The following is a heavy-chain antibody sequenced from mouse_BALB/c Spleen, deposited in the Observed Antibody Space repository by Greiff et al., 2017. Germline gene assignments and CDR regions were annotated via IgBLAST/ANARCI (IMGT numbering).Heavy chain of an antibody. J-gene: IGHJ2*01. Sequence: VQLQQSGPELVKPGASVKISCKASGYSFTGYFMNWVMQSHGKSLEWIGRINPYNGDTFYNQKFKGKATLTVDKSSSTAHMELRSLASEDSAVYYCARSIYDGYWGYFDYWGQGTTLTVSS. CDR1: GYSFTGYF. CDR2: INPYNGDT. V-gene: IGHV1-20*02. CDR3: ARSIYDGYWGYFDY. D-gene: IGHD2-3*01.